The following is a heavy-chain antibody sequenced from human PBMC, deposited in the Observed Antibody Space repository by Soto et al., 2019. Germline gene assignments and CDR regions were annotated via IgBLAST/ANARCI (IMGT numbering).Heavy chain of an antibody. V-gene: IGHV3-33*01. J-gene: IGHJ4*02. D-gene: IGHD1-1*01. CDR3: ARGTVLFAY. Sequence: QVQLVESGGGVVQPGRSLRLSCAASGFTFSSYGMHWVRQAPGKGLEWVAGIWYDGSNKYYADSVKSRFTISRDNSKNTLYLQMNSLRAEDTAVYYCARGTVLFAYWGQGTLVTVSS. CDR1: GFTFSSYG. CDR2: IWYDGSNK.